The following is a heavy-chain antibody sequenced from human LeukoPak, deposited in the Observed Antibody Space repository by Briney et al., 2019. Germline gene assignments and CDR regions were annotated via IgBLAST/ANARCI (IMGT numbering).Heavy chain of an antibody. CDR2: IKEDGSTK. Sequence: GGSLRLSCATSGFTFTNYLMSWVRQAPGKGLEWVANIKEDGSTKWYVDSVKGRFTISRDNAKNSLYLQMNSLRAEDTAVYYCARGSASSGWNGDDYWGQGTLVTVSS. CDR3: ARGSASSGWNGDDY. CDR1: GFTFTNYL. J-gene: IGHJ4*02. V-gene: IGHV3-7*01. D-gene: IGHD6-19*01.